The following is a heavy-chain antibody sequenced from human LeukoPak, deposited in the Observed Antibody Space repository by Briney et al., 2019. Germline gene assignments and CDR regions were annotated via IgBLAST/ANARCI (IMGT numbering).Heavy chain of an antibody. D-gene: IGHD5-12*01. Sequence: ASVKVSCKASGYTFTGYYMHWVRQAPGQGLEWMGWINPNSGGTNYAQKFQGRVTMTRDTSISTAYMELRSLRSDDTAVYYCARDREVWLRPRRRYYFHYWGQGTLVTVSS. V-gene: IGHV1-2*02. CDR1: GYTFTGYY. J-gene: IGHJ4*02. CDR2: INPNSGGT. CDR3: ARDREVWLRPRRRYYFHY.